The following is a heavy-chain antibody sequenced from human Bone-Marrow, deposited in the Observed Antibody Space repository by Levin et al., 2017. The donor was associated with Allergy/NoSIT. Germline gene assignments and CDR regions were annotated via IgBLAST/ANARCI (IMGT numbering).Heavy chain of an antibody. CDR2: ISASGDNT. CDR1: GFTFSNYA. D-gene: IGHD2-15*01. J-gene: IGHJ4*02. CDR3: AKMSVRCSGGRCYSGDLDY. Sequence: GGFLRLSCAASGFTFSNYAMSWVRQAPGRGLEWVSSISASGDNTYYADSVRGQFTISRDNSKNTLLLQLSSLRAEDTALYYCAKMSVRCSGGRCYSGDLDYWGQGTLVSVSS. V-gene: IGHV3-23*01.